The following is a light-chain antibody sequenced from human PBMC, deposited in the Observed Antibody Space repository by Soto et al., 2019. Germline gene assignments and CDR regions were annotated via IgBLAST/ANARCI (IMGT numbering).Light chain of an antibody. CDR1: NSNIGSKA. CDR3: ATWDDSLNAWV. CDR2: SDH. V-gene: IGLV1-44*01. J-gene: IGLJ3*02. Sequence: QSVLTQPPSASGTPGQRVTISCSGSNSNIGSKAVIWYQRLPGTAPTLLIYSDHQRPSGVPDRFSGSKSGTSASLAISGLQSDDEAHYFCATWDDSLNAWVFGGGTKVTVL.